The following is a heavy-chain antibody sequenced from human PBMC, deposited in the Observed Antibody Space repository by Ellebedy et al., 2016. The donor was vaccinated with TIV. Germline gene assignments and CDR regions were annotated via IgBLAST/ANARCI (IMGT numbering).Heavy chain of an antibody. Sequence: SETLSLXXTVSGGSISSSNYYWGWIRQPPGKGLEWIGTIYYSGSTYYTPSLKSRVTISVDTSKNQFSLKLSSVTAADTAVYFCTRRAFVVIPAAIEYHGVDVWGQGTTVTVSS. D-gene: IGHD2-2*01. CDR1: GGSISSSNYY. V-gene: IGHV4-39*01. CDR3: TRRAFVVIPAAIEYHGVDV. CDR2: IYYSGST. J-gene: IGHJ6*02.